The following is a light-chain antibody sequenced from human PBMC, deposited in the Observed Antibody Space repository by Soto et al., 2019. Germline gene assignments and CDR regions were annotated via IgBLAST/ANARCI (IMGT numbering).Light chain of an antibody. V-gene: IGKV1-33*01. J-gene: IGKJ3*01. CDR1: QDISNY. CDR3: QQYDNLPVFT. Sequence: DIQMTQSPSSLSASVGDRVTITCQASQDISNYLNWYQQKPGKAPKLLIYDAYNLETRVPLRFSGSGSGTDFTFTISSPQPEDIATYYCQQYDNLPVFTFGPGPKVDIK. CDR2: DAY.